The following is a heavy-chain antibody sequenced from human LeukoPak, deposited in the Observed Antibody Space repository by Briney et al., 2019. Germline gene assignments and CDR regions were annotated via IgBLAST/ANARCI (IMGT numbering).Heavy chain of an antibody. Sequence: LTPSCAAPGFTFSSYAMSWVRQAPGKGPEWVSAISGSGGSTYYADSVKGRFTISRDSSKNTLYLQMNSLRAEDTAVYYCAKESGPYGYGAFDIWGQGTMVTVSS. J-gene: IGHJ3*02. D-gene: IGHD5-18*01. V-gene: IGHV3-23*01. CDR3: AKESGPYGYGAFDI. CDR2: ISGSGGST. CDR1: GFTFSSYA.